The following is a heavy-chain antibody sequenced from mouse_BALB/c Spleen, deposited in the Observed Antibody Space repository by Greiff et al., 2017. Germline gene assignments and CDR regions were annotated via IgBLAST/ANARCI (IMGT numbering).Heavy chain of an antibody. V-gene: IGHV1-7*01. D-gene: IGHD6-1*01. CDR2: INPSTGYT. CDR3: ARGSHYAMDY. CDR1: GYTFTSYW. Sequence: QVQLQQSGAELAKPGASVKMSCKASGYTFTSYWMHWVKQRPGQGLEWIGYINPSTGYTEYNQKFKDKATLTADKSSSTAYMQLSSLTSEDSAVYYCARGSHYAMDYWGQGTSVTVSS. J-gene: IGHJ4*01.